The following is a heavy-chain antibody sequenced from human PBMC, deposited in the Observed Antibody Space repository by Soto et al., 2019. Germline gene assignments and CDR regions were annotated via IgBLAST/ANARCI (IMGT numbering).Heavy chain of an antibody. CDR1: GFTFTSSA. V-gene: IGHV1-58*01. D-gene: IGHD3-16*01. Sequence: SVKVPGKASGFTFTSSAVQWVRQARGQRLEWIGWIVVGSGNTNYAQKFQERVTITRDMSTSTPYMELSSLRSEATAVYYYEARRGTFWGDYYYYGMDVWGQGTTVTVYS. CDR3: EARRGTFWGDYYYYGMDV. CDR2: IVVGSGNT. J-gene: IGHJ6*02.